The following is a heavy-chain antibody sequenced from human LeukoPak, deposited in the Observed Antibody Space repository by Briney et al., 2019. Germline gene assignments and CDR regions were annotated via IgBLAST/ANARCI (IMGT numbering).Heavy chain of an antibody. V-gene: IGHV3-23*01. J-gene: IGHJ4*02. CDR1: GFTFSSYA. CDR2: ISGSGAST. CDR3: AKDVGKWESLHFFDY. Sequence: RGSLRLSCAASGFTFSSYAMSWVRQAPGKGLEWVSAISGSGASTYYADSVKGRFTISRDDSRNTLYLQMNSLRGDDTAVYYCAKDVGKWESLHFFDYWGRGTLVTVSS. D-gene: IGHD1-26*01.